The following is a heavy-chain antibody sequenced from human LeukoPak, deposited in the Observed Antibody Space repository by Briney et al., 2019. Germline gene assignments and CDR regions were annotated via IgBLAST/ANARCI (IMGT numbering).Heavy chain of an antibody. V-gene: IGHV3-30*18. CDR3: AKEYDSSGYYNY. CDR2: ISYDGSNE. J-gene: IGHJ4*02. Sequence: TGGSLRLSCAASGFTFSSYGMHWVRQAPGKGLEWVAVISYDGSNEYYADSVKGRFTISRDNSKNTLYLQMNSLRAEDTAVYYCAKEYDSSGYYNYWGQGTLVTVSS. D-gene: IGHD3-22*01. CDR1: GFTFSSYG.